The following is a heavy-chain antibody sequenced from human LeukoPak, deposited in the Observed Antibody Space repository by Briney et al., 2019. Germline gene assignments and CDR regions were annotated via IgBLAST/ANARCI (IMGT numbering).Heavy chain of an antibody. Sequence: GASVKVSCKVSGYTLTELSMHWVRQAPGKGLEWMGGIIPIFGTANYAQKFQGRVTITTDESTSTAYMELSSLRSEDTAVYYCARGLRGLGQQLRYAFDIWGQGTMVTVSS. CDR2: IIPIFGTA. D-gene: IGHD6-13*01. CDR3: ARGLRGLGQQLRYAFDI. J-gene: IGHJ3*02. V-gene: IGHV1-69*05. CDR1: GYTLTELS.